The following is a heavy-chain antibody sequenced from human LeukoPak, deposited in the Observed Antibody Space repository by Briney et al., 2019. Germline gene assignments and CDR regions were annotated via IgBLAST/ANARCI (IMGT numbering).Heavy chain of an antibody. D-gene: IGHD4-23*01. CDR3: ARGGATTVVTSSQFDY. J-gene: IGHJ4*02. CDR2: MDPNSGNT. Sequence: ASVKVSCKASGYTFTSYDINWVRQATGQGLERMGWMDPNSGNTGYAQKFQGRVTMTRNTSISTAYMELSSLRSEDTAVYYCARGGATTVVTSSQFDYWGQGTLVTVSS. CDR1: GYTFTSYD. V-gene: IGHV1-8*01.